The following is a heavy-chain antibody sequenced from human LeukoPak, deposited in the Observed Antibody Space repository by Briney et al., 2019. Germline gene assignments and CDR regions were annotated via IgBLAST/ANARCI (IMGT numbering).Heavy chain of an antibody. D-gene: IGHD4-17*01. J-gene: IGHJ4*02. CDR1: PLTFSTYD. V-gene: IGHV3-23*01. Sequence: GGSLRLSCAAPPLTFSTYDMNWVRQAPGKGLEWVSFISSSSGTTYYADSVKGRFTISRDNSKNTLYLQINSLRAEDTAVYYCAKDPSVYYGDYIIRWGQGTLVIVSS. CDR2: ISSSSGTT. CDR3: AKDPSVYYGDYIIR.